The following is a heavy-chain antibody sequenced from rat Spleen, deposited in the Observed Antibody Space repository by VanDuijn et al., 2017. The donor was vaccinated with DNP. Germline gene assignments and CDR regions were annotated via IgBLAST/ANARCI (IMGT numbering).Heavy chain of an antibody. J-gene: IGHJ2*01. CDR1: GFNFNNNW. Sequence: EVKLVESGGGLVRPGGSLKLSCAASGFNFNNNWMGWVRQAPGKGLERIGEINKDSRTIDYSPSLKEKITISRDNVQNTLYLQMSKVGSEDTAIYYCAKGPNYGGWSDYFDYWGQGVMVTVSS. CDR3: AKGPNYGGWSDYFDY. D-gene: IGHD1-11*01. CDR2: INKDSRTI. V-gene: IGHV4-2*01.